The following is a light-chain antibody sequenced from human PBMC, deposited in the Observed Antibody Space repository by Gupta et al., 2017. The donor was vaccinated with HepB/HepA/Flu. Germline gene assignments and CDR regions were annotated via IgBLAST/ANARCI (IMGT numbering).Light chain of an antibody. Sequence: DIQLTQSPSFLSASVGDRVTITCRASQGISSYLAWYQQKPGKAPELLIYAASTLQSGVPSRFSGSGSGTEFTLTISSLQPEDFATYYCQQLNSYQLTFGGGTKVEIK. CDR1: QGISSY. J-gene: IGKJ4*01. V-gene: IGKV1-9*01. CDR3: QQLNSYQLT. CDR2: AAS.